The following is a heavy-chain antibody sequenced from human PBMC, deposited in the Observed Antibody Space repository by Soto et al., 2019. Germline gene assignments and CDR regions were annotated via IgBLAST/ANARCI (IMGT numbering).Heavy chain of an antibody. Sequence: QVQVVQSGVEVRRPGSSVKVSCKASGDTFKNCVISWVRQAPGQGLEWMGGINPLFGTTDFAQRFQGRLTITTDESTTTAYMELSRLRSEYTATYYCAAELGFGKLSVVWGQGTTVIVSS. CDR1: GDTFKNCV. V-gene: IGHV1-69*01. D-gene: IGHD3-10*01. J-gene: IGHJ6*02. CDR3: AAELGFGKLSVV. CDR2: INPLFGTT.